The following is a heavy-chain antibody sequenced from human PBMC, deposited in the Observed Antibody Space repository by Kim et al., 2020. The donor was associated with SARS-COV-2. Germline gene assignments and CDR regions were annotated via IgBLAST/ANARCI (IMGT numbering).Heavy chain of an antibody. J-gene: IGHJ6*02. D-gene: IGHD1-7*01. CDR3: ARDEVFITGTTYGYYYYGMDV. Sequence: GGSLRLSCAASGFTFSSYGMHWVRQAPGKGLEWVAVIWYDGSNKYYADSVKGRFTISRDNSKNTLYLQMNSLRAEDTAVYYCARDEVFITGTTYGYYYYGMDVWGQGTTVTVSS. V-gene: IGHV3-33*01. CDR1: GFTFSSYG. CDR2: IWYDGSNK.